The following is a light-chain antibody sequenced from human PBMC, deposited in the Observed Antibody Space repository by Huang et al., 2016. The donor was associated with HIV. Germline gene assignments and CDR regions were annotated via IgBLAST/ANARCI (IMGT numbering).Light chain of an antibody. CDR1: QTISNY. Sequence: EIVLTQSPGTLSLSPGERATLSCRASQTISNYLAWYQQTPGQAPRLLIFHASQRATGVQARFSGRGSGTDFTFTISSLEPEDFAVYYCQQDKWHPTFGGGTKVEIK. J-gene: IGKJ4*01. CDR3: QQDKWHPT. V-gene: IGKV3-11*01. CDR2: HAS.